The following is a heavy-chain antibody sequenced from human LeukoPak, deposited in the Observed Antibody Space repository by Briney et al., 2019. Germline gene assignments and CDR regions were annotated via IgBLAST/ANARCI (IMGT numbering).Heavy chain of an antibody. Sequence: SVKVSCKXSGGTFSSYTITWVRQAPGQGLEWLGRIIPILDRAYYPQKCQGRVTITADKSKSTTYMELSGLTYDDTAVYYCAGGIPGDYDLGGLDYWGQGTLVTVSS. CDR1: GGTFSSYT. V-gene: IGHV1-69*08. D-gene: IGHD3-22*01. CDR2: IIPILDRA. CDR3: AGGIPGDYDLGGLDY. J-gene: IGHJ4*02.